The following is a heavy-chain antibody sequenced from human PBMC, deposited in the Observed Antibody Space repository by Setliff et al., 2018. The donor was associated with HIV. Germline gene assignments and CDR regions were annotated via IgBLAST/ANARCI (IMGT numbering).Heavy chain of an antibody. D-gene: IGHD1-20*01. J-gene: IGHJ3*02. Sequence: GASVKVSCKASGGIVSINWVRQAPGQRLEWMGGIIPILGIPNYAQKFQGRVTITADKSTTTVYMELSSLGSEDTAVYYCARGQTTNNIKAEAFDIWGQGTLGTVSS. CDR2: IIPILGIP. CDR3: ARGQTTNNIKAEAFDI. V-gene: IGHV1-69*10. CDR1: GGIVS.